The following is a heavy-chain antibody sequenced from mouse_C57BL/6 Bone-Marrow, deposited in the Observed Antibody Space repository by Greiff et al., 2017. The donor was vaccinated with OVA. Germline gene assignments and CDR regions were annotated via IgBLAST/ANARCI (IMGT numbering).Heavy chain of an antibody. J-gene: IGHJ2*01. CDR1: GYTFTSYW. CDR3: ARSRTGDFDD. Sequence: QVQLQQPGAELVRPGSSVKLSCKASGYTFTSYWMHWVKQSPIQGLEWIGNIDPSDSETHYNQKFKDKATLTVDKTSSTAYMQLSSLTSEDSAVYYCARSRTGDFDDWGKGTTLTVSS. D-gene: IGHD4-1*01. V-gene: IGHV1-52*01. CDR2: IDPSDSET.